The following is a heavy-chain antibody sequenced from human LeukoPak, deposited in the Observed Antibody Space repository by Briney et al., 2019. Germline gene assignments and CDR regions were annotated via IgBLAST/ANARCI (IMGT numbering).Heavy chain of an antibody. Sequence: PGGSLRLSCAASGFTFSSYAMSWVRQAPGKGLEWVSAISGSGGSTYYADSVKGRFIISRDNSKNTLYLQMNSLRAEDTAVYYCAKDLSRYYYGSGSPRHNWFDPWGQGTLVTVSS. J-gene: IGHJ5*02. CDR2: ISGSGGST. V-gene: IGHV3-23*01. CDR1: GFTFSSYA. CDR3: AKDLSRYYYGSGSPRHNWFDP. D-gene: IGHD3-10*01.